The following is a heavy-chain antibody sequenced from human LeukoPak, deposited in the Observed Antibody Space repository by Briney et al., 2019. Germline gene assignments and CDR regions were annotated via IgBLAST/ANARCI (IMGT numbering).Heavy chain of an antibody. CDR3: ARASGGGFYYYYYYMDV. J-gene: IGHJ6*03. V-gene: IGHV4-38-2*02. D-gene: IGHD2-15*01. CDR2: IYHSGST. CDR1: GYSISSGYY. Sequence: SETLSLTCTVSGYSISSGYYWGWIRQPPGKGLERIGRIYHSGSTYYNPSLKSRVTISVDTSKNQFSLKLSSVTAADTAVYYCARASGGGFYYYYYYMDVWGKGTTVTVSS.